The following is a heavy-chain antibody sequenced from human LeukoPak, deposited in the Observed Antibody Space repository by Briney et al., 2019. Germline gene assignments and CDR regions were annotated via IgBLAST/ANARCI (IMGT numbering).Heavy chain of an antibody. CDR3: ARDRDKRDHSNYDYDY. J-gene: IGHJ4*02. CDR1: GFTFSSYQ. D-gene: IGHD4-11*01. CDR2: ITNSGSTI. Sequence: GGSLTLSCAASGFTFSSYQMNWFRQAPGKGLEGVSYITNSGSTIYYAASVKGPFTISRDNAKNSLYLQTDSLRDEDPAVYYCARDRDKRDHSNYDYDYWGQGTLVTVPS. V-gene: IGHV3-48*03.